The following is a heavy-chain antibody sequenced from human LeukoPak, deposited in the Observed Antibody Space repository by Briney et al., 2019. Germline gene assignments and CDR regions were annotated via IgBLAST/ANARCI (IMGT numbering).Heavy chain of an antibody. CDR1: GGTFSSYA. CDR3: ARGAHEVVIPYFDY. D-gene: IGHD3-22*01. CDR2: IIPIFGTA. Sequence: ASVKVSCKASGGTFSSYAINWVRQAPGQGLEWMGGIIPIFGTANYAQKFQGRVTITTDESTSTAYMELSSLRSEDTAVYYCARGAHEVVIPYFDYWGQGTLVTVSS. J-gene: IGHJ4*02. V-gene: IGHV1-69*05.